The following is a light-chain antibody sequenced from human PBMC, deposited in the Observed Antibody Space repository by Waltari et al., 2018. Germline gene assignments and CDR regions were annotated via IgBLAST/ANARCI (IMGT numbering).Light chain of an antibody. J-gene: IGLJ1*01. Sequence: QSVLTQPPSASGTPGQRAPLSCSCINPHTGSNTLNWYQQLPGTAPKLLIYNNSQRPSGVPDRFSGSNSGTSASLAISGLQSEDEGAYYCAAWDDSLNGFYVFGTGTKVTVL. CDR1: NPHTGSNT. CDR2: NNS. V-gene: IGLV1-44*01. CDR3: AAWDDSLNGFYV.